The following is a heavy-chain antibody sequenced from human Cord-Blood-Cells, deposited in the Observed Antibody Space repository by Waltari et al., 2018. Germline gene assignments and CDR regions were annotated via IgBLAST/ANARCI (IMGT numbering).Heavy chain of an antibody. V-gene: IGHV3-23*01. D-gene: IGHD6-19*01. J-gene: IGHJ4*02. CDR1: GFTFSSYA. CDR3: AKLESSGWFYFDY. Sequence: EVQLLESGGGLVQPGGSLRLSCAASGFTFSSYAMSWVRQAPGKGLEWVSAISGSGGSTYYADSVKGRFTISRDNAKNTLYLQMNSLRAEDTAVYYWAKLESSGWFYFDYWGQGTLVTVSS. CDR2: ISGSGGST.